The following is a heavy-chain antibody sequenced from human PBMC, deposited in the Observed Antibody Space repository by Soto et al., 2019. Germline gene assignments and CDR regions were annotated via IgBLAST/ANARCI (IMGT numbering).Heavy chain of an antibody. CDR1: GGSVSSGSYY. J-gene: IGHJ3*02. V-gene: IGHV4-61*01. CDR2: IYYSGST. D-gene: IGHD3-22*01. CDR3: ATDSGSGYDAFVI. Sequence: SETLSLTCAVSGGSVSSGSYYWSWIRQPPGKGPAWIGYIYYSGSTNYNPSLKSRVIISVDTSKNQFSLKLSSVTAADTAVYYCATDSGSGYDAFVIWGQGTMGTGSS.